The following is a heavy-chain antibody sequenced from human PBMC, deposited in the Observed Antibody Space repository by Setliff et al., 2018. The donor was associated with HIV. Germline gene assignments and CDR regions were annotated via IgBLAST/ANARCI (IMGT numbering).Heavy chain of an antibody. J-gene: IGHJ6*02. Sequence: SLTCTVSGASISTHYWNWIRQPPGKGLEWIGSIYHTGSASYNSSLKSRVTISGDTSTNLFSLKVTSVTAADTAVYYCARPVSKSFYGMDVWGPGTTVTVSS. V-gene: IGHV4-59*11. CDR1: GASISTHY. CDR2: IYHTGSA. CDR3: ARPVSKSFYGMDV.